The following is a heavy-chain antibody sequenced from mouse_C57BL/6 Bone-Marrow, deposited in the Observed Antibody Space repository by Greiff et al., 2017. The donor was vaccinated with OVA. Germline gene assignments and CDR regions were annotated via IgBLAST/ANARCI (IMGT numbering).Heavy chain of an antibody. V-gene: IGHV1-42*01. Sequence: VQLQQSGPELVKPGASVKISCKASGYSFTGYYMNWVKQSPEKSLEWIGEINPSTGGTTYNQKFKAKATLTVDKSSSTAYMQLKSLTSEVSAVYYCARDSGYFDVWGTGTTVTVSS. CDR3: ARDSGYFDV. J-gene: IGHJ1*03. D-gene: IGHD2-12*01. CDR2: INPSTGGT. CDR1: GYSFTGYY.